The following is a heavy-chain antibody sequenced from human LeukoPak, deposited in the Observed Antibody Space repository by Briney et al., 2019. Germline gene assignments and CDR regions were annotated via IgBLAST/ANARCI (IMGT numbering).Heavy chain of an antibody. CDR1: GFTVSSNY. J-gene: IGHJ4*02. Sequence: PGGSLRLSCAASGFTVSSNYMSWVRQAPGKGLEWVSVIYSGGSTYYADSVKGRFTISRDNSKNTLYPQMNSLRAEDTAVYYCARLKYYDFWSGYYPRYFDYWGQGTLVTVSS. CDR3: ARLKYYDFWSGYYPRYFDY. CDR2: IYSGGST. D-gene: IGHD3-3*01. V-gene: IGHV3-66*02.